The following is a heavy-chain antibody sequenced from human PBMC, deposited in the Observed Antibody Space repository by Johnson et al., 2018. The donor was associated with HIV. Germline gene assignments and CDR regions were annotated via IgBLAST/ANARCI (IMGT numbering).Heavy chain of an antibody. CDR2: ISYDGSNK. D-gene: IGHD1-1*01. Sequence: QVQLVESGGGLIQPGGSLRLSCAASGLTFSNYGSHWVRQAPGKGLEWVAVISYDGSNKLYADSVKGRFTISRDIFKNTLYLQMNSLRVDDAAIYYCARGYNWNDFSSWGQGTVVTVS. V-gene: IGHV3-30*19. CDR3: ARGYNWNDFSS. J-gene: IGHJ3*01. CDR1: GLTFSNYG.